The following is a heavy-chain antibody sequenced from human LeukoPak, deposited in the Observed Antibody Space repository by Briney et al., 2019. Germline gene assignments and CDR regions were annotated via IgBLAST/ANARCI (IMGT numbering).Heavy chain of an antibody. CDR2: IWYDGSNK. J-gene: IGHJ4*02. CDR3: ARDIVQRPFDY. Sequence: GGSLRLSCAASGFTFNNYAMSWVRQAPGKGLEWVAVIWYDGSNKYYADSVKGRFTISRDNSKNTLYLQMNSLRAEDTAVYYCARDIVQRPFDYWGQGTLVTVSS. CDR1: GFTFNNYA. D-gene: IGHD3-16*02. V-gene: IGHV3-33*08.